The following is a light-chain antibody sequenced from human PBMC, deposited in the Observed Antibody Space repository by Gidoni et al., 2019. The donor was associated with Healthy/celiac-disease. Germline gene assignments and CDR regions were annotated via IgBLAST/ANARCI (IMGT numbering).Light chain of an antibody. V-gene: IGKV3-11*01. J-gene: IGKJ1*01. CDR1: QSVSSY. CDR3: QQRSNWRWT. Sequence: EIVLTHSPATLSLSPGERATLSCRASQSVSSYLAWYQQKPGKAPRLLIYAASTRATGIPARFSGSGSGTDFTLTISSLEPEDFAVYYCQQRSNWRWTFGQGTKVEIK. CDR2: AAS.